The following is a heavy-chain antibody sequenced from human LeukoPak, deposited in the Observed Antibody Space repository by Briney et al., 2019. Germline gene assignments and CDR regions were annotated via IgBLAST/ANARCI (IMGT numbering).Heavy chain of an antibody. D-gene: IGHD6-13*01. CDR2: ISGSGGST. V-gene: IGHV3-23*01. CDR3: AKTRPGSSWLYYFDY. J-gene: IGHJ4*02. Sequence: PGGSLRLSCAASGFTFSSYAMSWVRQAPGKGLEWVSAISGSGGSTYYADSVKGRFTISRDNSKNTLYLQMNSLRAEDTAVYYYAKTRPGSSWLYYFDYWGQGTLVTVSS. CDR1: GFTFSSYA.